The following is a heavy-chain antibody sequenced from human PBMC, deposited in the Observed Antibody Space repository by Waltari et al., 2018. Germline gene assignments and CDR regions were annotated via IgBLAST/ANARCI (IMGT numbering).Heavy chain of an antibody. V-gene: IGHV4-31*03. D-gene: IGHD6-19*01. Sequence: QVQLQESGPGLVKPSQTLSLTCTVSGGSISSGGSYWSWIRQHPGKGLEWIGYIYYSGSTYYNPSLKSRVTISVDTSKNQFSLKLSSVTAADTAVYYCARAPGIAVAGGNWYFDLWGRGTLVTVSS. CDR3: ARAPGIAVAGGNWYFDL. J-gene: IGHJ2*01. CDR2: IYYSGST. CDR1: GGSISSGGSY.